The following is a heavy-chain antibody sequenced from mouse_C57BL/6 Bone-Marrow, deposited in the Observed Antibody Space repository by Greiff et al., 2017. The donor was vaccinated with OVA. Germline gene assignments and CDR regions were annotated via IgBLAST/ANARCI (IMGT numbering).Heavy chain of an antibody. CDR1: GYTFTDYY. Sequence: EVQLQQSGPELVKPGASVKISCKASGYTFTDYYMNWVKQSHGKSLEWIGDINPNNGGTSYNQKFKGKATLTVDKSSSTAYMELRSLTSEDSAVYYCARRYYDSTLDYWGQGTTLTVSS. J-gene: IGHJ2*01. CDR3: ARRYYDSTLDY. V-gene: IGHV1-26*01. CDR2: INPNNGGT. D-gene: IGHD1-1*01.